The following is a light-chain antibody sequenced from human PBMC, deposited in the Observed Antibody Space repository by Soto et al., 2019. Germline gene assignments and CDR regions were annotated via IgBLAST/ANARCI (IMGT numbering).Light chain of an antibody. J-gene: IGLJ1*01. CDR3: SSYTSGGNYV. V-gene: IGLV2-14*03. Sequence: SALTQPASVSGSPGQSITISCTGTSSDVAAYNYVSWYQQHPGKAPKLMVYDVSNRPSGVSNRFSGSKSGNTASLTISGLQAEDEADYYCSSYTSGGNYVFGTGTQLTVL. CDR2: DVS. CDR1: SSDVAAYNY.